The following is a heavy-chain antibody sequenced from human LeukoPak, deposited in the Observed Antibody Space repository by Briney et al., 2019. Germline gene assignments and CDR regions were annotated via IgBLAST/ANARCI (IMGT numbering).Heavy chain of an antibody. J-gene: IGHJ4*02. V-gene: IGHV3-30*02. Sequence: GGSLRLSCAASGFTFSSYGMHWVRQAPGKGLEWVAFIRYDGSNKYYADSVKGRFTISRDNSKNTLYLQMNSLRAEDTAVYYCAKAGMGGYCSSTSCYEGSYWGQGTLVTVSS. CDR2: IRYDGSNK. CDR1: GFTFSSYG. D-gene: IGHD2-2*01. CDR3: AKAGMGGYCSSTSCYEGSY.